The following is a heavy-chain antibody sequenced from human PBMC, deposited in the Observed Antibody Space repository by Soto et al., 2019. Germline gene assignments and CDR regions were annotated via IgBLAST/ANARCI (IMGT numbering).Heavy chain of an antibody. CDR3: ARAPPGGAAPEKFAY. D-gene: IGHD1-26*01. J-gene: IGHJ4*02. Sequence: ASVKVSCKASGYTFTNYAITWVRQAPGQGLEWMGWIIANNGDTNYTQKLQGRVTMTTDTSTSTAYMELSRLRSDDTAVYYCARAPPGGAAPEKFAYWGQGTLVTVSS. CDR1: GYTFTNYA. CDR2: IIANNGDT. V-gene: IGHV1-18*01.